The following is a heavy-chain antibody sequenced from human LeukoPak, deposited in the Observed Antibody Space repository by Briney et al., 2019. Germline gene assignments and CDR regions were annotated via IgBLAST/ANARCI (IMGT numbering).Heavy chain of an antibody. CDR3: ASDDYVSQYYFDH. V-gene: IGHV3-21*01. Sequence: GGSLRLSCAASGFTFSSYSMNWVRQAPGKGLEWVSSISSSSSYIYYADSVKGRFTISRDNAKNSLYLQMNSLRADDTAVYYCASDDYVSQYYFDHWGQGTLVTVSS. CDR1: GFTFSSYS. J-gene: IGHJ4*02. D-gene: IGHD3-16*01. CDR2: ISSSSSYI.